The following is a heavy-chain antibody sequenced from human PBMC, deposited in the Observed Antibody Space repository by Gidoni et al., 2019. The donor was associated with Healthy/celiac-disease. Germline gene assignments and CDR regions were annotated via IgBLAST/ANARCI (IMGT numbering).Heavy chain of an antibody. Sequence: EVQLVESGGGLVKPGGSLRLSCAASGFTFSNAWMSWVRQAPGKGLEWVGRIKSKTDGGTTDYAAPVKGRFTISRDDSKNTLYLQMNSLKTEDTAVYYCTTGGYGSGSRFDYWGQGTLVTVSS. CDR2: IKSKTDGGTT. D-gene: IGHD6-19*01. V-gene: IGHV3-15*01. J-gene: IGHJ4*02. CDR3: TTGGYGSGSRFDY. CDR1: GFTFSNAW.